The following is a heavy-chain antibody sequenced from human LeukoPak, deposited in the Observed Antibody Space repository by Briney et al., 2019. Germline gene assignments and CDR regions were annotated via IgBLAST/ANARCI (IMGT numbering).Heavy chain of an antibody. V-gene: IGHV3-30*04. CDR1: GFTFSSFA. J-gene: IGHJ3*02. CDR3: ATIDYYDSSGYVDVFDI. CDR2: ISYDGSNK. D-gene: IGHD3-22*01. Sequence: PGRSLRLSCAASGFTFSSFAMHWVRQAPGKGLEWLAVISYDGSNKYYADSVKGRFTLSRDNSRNTLYLQMNGLRADDTAVYYCATIDYYDSSGYVDVFDIWGQGTMVTVSS.